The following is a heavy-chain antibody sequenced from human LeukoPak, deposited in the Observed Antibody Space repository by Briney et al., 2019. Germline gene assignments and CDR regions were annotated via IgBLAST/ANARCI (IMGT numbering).Heavy chain of an antibody. CDR2: INHSGST. CDR3: ARVVHGSNYLDF. J-gene: IGHJ4*02. V-gene: IGHV4-34*01. CDR1: GGSFSGYY. D-gene: IGHD6-6*01. Sequence: SETLSLTCAVYGGSFSGYYWSWIRKPPGKGLDWIGEINHSGSTNYNPSLKSRVTISVDTSKNQFSLKLSSVTAADTAVYYCARVVHGSNYLDFWGQGTLVTVSS.